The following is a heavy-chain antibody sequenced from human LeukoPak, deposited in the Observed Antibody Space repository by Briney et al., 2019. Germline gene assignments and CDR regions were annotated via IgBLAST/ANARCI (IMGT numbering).Heavy chain of an antibody. Sequence: SEILSLTCTVSGGSISSSSYYWGWIRQPPGKGLGWLGSIYYSGSTYYNPSLKCRVTISVDTSKNQFSLKLSSVTAADTAVYYCAVAAAGDSFDYWGQGTLVTVSS. CDR1: GGSISSSSYY. CDR3: AVAAAGDSFDY. CDR2: IYYSGST. J-gene: IGHJ4*02. D-gene: IGHD6-13*01. V-gene: IGHV4-39*01.